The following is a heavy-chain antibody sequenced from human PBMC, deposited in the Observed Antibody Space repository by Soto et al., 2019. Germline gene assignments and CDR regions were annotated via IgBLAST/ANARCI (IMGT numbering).Heavy chain of an antibody. CDR2: IYPGDSDT. CDR1: GYSFTSYW. V-gene: IGHV5-51*01. J-gene: IGHJ6*03. Sequence: PXXSLKISFKGSGYSFTSYWIGWVLQMPGKGLEWMGIIYPGDSDTRYSPSFQGQVTISADKSISTAYLQWSSLKASDTAMYYCARTSRRYYYYMDVWGKGTTVTVSS. CDR3: ARTSRRYYYYMDV.